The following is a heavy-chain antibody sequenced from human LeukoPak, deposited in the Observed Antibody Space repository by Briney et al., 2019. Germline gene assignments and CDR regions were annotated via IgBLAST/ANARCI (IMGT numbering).Heavy chain of an antibody. CDR3: ARARHYRYSETYDSDY. Sequence: ASVKVSCKASGYTFTNYYIHWVRQAPGQGLEWMGIINAGGGGTSYAQKFQGRVTMTRDTSTSTVYMELSSLRSEDTAIYYCARARHYRYSETYDSDYWGQGTLVTVSS. D-gene: IGHD1-26*01. J-gene: IGHJ4*02. V-gene: IGHV1-46*01. CDR2: INAGGGGT. CDR1: GYTFTNYY.